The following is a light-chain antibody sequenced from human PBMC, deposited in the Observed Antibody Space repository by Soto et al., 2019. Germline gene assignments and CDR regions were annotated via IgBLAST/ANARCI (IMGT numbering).Light chain of an antibody. Sequence: DIPLTQSPSFLSASVGDTVTFTCRASQDITRFLAWYQQKAGKAPKLMIYGASTLQSGVPSRFSGSGSGTECTLTISSLQPEDVATYYCQQLNSYPLTFGGGTKVDIK. CDR3: QQLNSYPLT. CDR1: QDITRF. V-gene: IGKV1-9*01. CDR2: GAS. J-gene: IGKJ4*01.